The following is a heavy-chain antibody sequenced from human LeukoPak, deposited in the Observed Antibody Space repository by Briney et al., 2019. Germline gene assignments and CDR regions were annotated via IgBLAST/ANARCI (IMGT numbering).Heavy chain of an antibody. Sequence: ASVTVSCKASGGTFISYAISWVRQAPGQGLEWMGRIIPVLGIANYAQKFQGRVTITADKSTSTAYMELSSLRSEDTAVYYCARGGRYYDRIHAFDIWGQGTMVTVSS. D-gene: IGHD3-22*01. CDR3: ARGGRYYDRIHAFDI. CDR2: IIPVLGIA. CDR1: GGTFISYA. V-gene: IGHV1-69*04. J-gene: IGHJ3*02.